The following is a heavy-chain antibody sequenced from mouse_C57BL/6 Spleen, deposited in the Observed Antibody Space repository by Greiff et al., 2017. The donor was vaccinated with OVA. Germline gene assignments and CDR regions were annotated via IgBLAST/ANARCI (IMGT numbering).Heavy chain of an antibody. D-gene: IGHD1-3*01. J-gene: IGHJ4*01. CDR3: TRRELGDYAMDY. CDR1: GYTFTDYE. Sequence: VQLKQSGAELVRPGASVTLSCKASGYTFTDYEMHWVKQTPVHGLEWIGAIDPETGGTAYNQKFKGKAILTADKSSSTAYMELRSLTSEDSAVYYCTRRELGDYAMDYWGQGTSVTVSS. CDR2: IDPETGGT. V-gene: IGHV1-15*01.